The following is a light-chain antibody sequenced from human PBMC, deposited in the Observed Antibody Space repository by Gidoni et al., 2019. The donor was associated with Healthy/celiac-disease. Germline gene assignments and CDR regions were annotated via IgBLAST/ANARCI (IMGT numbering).Light chain of an antibody. Sequence: QSALTQPASVSGSPGQEITISCTGNSSDVGGYNYVSWYQQHPGKAPKLMIYEVSNRPSGVSNRFSGSKSGNTASLTISGLQAEDEADYYCSSYTSSSTLVFGGGTKLTVL. J-gene: IGLJ2*01. V-gene: IGLV2-14*01. CDR3: SSYTSSSTLV. CDR2: EVS. CDR1: SSDVGGYNY.